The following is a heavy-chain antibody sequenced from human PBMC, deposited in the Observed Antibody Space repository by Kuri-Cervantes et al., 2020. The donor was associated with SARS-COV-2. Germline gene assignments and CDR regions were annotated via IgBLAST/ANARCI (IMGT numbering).Heavy chain of an antibody. D-gene: IGHD2-2*01. Sequence: ASVKVSCKASGYTFTDYYMYWVRQAPGQGLEWMGWINPNTGDTNYAQRFQARVTMARDTSISTAYMELTRLKSDDTAVYYCARALGVPAATPGEIWGQGTMVTVSS. J-gene: IGHJ3*02. CDR1: GYTFTDYY. V-gene: IGHV1-2*02. CDR2: INPNTGDT. CDR3: ARALGVPAATPGEI.